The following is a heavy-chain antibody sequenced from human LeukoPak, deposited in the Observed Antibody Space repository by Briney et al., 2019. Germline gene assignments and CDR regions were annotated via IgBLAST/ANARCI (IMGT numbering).Heavy chain of an antibody. V-gene: IGHV4-59*01. J-gene: IGHJ5*02. CDR1: GDSISSYY. CDR2: IHYTGST. CDR3: ARGGYYGSGNDFRFDP. D-gene: IGHD3-10*01. Sequence: PSETLSLTCTVSGDSISSYYWSWIRQSPGKGLEGIGYIHYTGSTNYNPSLKSRVTILLKTSKKQFSLKIESATAADTAGYYCARGGYYGSGNDFRFDPWGQGTLVTVSS.